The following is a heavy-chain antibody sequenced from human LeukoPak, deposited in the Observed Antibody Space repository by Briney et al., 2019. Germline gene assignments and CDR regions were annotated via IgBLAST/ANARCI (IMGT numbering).Heavy chain of an antibody. CDR2: INDDGSNT. J-gene: IGHJ4*02. CDR3: TRVSGLGMNEYYYL. D-gene: IGHD3-10*01. Sequence: PGGSLRLSCAVSGFTLSGAWMHWVRQAPGKGLVWVSRINDDGSNTRHADSVKGRFTISRDIAKNTLYLQMNSLRAEDTAVYYCTRVSGLGMNEYYYLWGQGTLVTVSS. CDR1: GFTLSGAW. V-gene: IGHV3-74*01.